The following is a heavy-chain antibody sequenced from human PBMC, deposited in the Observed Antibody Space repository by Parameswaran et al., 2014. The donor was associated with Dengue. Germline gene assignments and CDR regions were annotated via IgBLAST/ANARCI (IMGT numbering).Heavy chain of an antibody. V-gene: IGHV3-7*01. D-gene: IGHD6-13*01. Sequence: VRQMPGKGLEWVANIKEDGSEKYYVDSVKGRFTISRDNAKNSLYLQMNSLRAEDTAVYYCAREGATSWYQENYWGQGTLVTVSS. CDR2: IKEDGSEK. CDR3: AREGATSWYQENY. J-gene: IGHJ4*02.